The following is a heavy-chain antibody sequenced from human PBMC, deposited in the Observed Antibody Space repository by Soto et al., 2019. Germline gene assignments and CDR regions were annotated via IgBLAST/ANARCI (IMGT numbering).Heavy chain of an antibody. V-gene: IGHV4-59*01. Sequence: PSETLSLTCTVSGGSISSYYWSWIRQPPGKGLEWIGYIYYSGSTNYNPSLKSRVTISVDTSKNQFSLKLSSVTAADTAVYYCAREVRVETDMVTDWFYPWGQGTLVTVSS. CDR1: GGSISSYY. J-gene: IGHJ5*02. CDR3: AREVRVETDMVTDWFYP. CDR2: IYYSGST. D-gene: IGHD5-18*01.